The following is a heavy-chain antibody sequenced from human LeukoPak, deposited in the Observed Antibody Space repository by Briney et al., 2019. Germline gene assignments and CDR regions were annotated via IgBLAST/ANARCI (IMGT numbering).Heavy chain of an antibody. CDR1: GYTLTELS. Sequence: ASVKVSCKVSGYTLTELSMHWVRQAPGKGLEWMGGIIPIFGTADYAQKFQGRVTITADKSTSTAYMELSSLRSEDTAVYYCARTAGPYYYDSSGYYPYYFDYWGQGTLVTVSS. J-gene: IGHJ4*02. CDR2: IIPIFGTA. V-gene: IGHV1-69*06. D-gene: IGHD3-22*01. CDR3: ARTAGPYYYDSSGYYPYYFDY.